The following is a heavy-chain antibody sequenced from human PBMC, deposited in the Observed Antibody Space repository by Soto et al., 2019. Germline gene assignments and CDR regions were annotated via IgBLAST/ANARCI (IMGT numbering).Heavy chain of an antibody. CDR3: AKVGSGYDFNYFDY. CDR1: GFTFSTYA. J-gene: IGHJ4*02. CDR2: ISGSGGST. V-gene: IGHV3-23*01. Sequence: GGSLRLSCAASGFTFSTYAMGWVRQAPGKGLEWVSGISGSGGSTHHADSVKGRFTISRENSKKMLYLQMNSLRAEDTAVYYCAKVGSGYDFNYFDYWGRGTLVTVSS. D-gene: IGHD5-12*01.